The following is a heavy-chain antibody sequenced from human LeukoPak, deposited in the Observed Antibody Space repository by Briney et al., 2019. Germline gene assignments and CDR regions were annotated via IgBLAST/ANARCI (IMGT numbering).Heavy chain of an antibody. CDR1: GFTFSSYS. J-gene: IGHJ4*02. CDR2: IKSKTDGGTT. Sequence: GGSLRLSCAASGFTFSSYSMNWVRQAPGKGLEWVGRIKSKTDGGTTDYAAPVKGRFTISRDDSRNTLYLQMNSLKTEDTAVYYCTTIPSSGLDYWGQGTLVTVSS. CDR3: TTIPSSGLDY. V-gene: IGHV3-15*01. D-gene: IGHD6-6*01.